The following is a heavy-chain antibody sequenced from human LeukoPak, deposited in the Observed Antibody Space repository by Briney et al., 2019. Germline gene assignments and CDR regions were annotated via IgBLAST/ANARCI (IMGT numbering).Heavy chain of an antibody. Sequence: PSQTLSLTCTVSGGSISSGGYYWSWIRQHPGKGLEWIGYIYYSGSTYYNPSLKGRVTISVDTSKNQFSLKLSSVTAADTAVYYCARGLGRYDFWSGYYNGNWFDPWGQGTLVTVSS. D-gene: IGHD3-3*01. CDR3: ARGLGRYDFWSGYYNGNWFDP. CDR2: IYYSGST. CDR1: GGSISSGGYY. V-gene: IGHV4-31*03. J-gene: IGHJ5*02.